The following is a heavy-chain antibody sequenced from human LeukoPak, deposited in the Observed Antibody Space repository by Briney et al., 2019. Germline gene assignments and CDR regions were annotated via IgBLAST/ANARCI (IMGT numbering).Heavy chain of an antibody. CDR1: GFNFSNYW. J-gene: IGHJ4*02. D-gene: IGHD2-15*01. V-gene: IGHV3-74*01. CDR3: ARDMVD. Sequence: GGSLRLSCAASGFNFSNYWMHWVRQAPGKGLEWVSRINIAGSVTTYADSVKGRFTISRDNAKKTLYLQMNSLRAEDTAVYYCARDMVDWGQGTLVTVSS. CDR2: INIAGSVT.